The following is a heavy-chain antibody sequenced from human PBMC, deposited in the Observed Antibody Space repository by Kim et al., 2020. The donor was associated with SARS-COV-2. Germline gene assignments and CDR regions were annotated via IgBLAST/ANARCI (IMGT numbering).Heavy chain of an antibody. J-gene: IGHJ6*02. V-gene: IGHV3-13*04. CDR3: ARGAVLGTYGMDV. D-gene: IGHD6-19*01. CDR1: GFTFSDYD. Sequence: GGSLRLSCAASGFTFSDYDMHWVRQPTGQGLEWVSAIDTAGDTLYPGSVKGRFTISRENAKNSLYLQMHNLRAGDTAVYFCARGAVLGTYGMDVWGQGTTVTVSS. CDR2: IDTAGDT.